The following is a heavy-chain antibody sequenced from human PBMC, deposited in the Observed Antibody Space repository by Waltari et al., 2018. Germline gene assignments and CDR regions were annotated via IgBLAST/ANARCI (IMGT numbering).Heavy chain of an antibody. J-gene: IGHJ4*02. V-gene: IGHV3-9*01. CDR3: AKGQNYDILTGYPYY. CDR1: GFTFDDYA. CDR2: ISWNNGSI. D-gene: IGHD3-9*01. Sequence: EVQLVESGGGLVQPGRSLRLSCAASGFTFDDYAMHWVRQAPGKGLGWVSGISWNNGSIGYADSVKVGFTSARDNAKNSLYLQMNSLRAEDTALYYCAKGQNYDILTGYPYYWGQGTLVTVSS.